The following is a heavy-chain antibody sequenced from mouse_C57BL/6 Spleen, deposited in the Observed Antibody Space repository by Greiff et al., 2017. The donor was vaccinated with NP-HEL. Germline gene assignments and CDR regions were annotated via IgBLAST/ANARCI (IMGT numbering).Heavy chain of an antibody. V-gene: IGHV3-6*01. CDR1: GYSITSGYY. CDR3: ARDGVYYDYDGGFAY. Sequence: EVQLQESGPGLVKPSQSLSLTCSVTGYSITSGYYWNWIRQFPGNKLEWMGYISYDGSNNYNPSLKNRISITRDTSKNQFFLKLNSVTTEDTATYYCARDGVYYDYDGGFAYWGQGTLVTVSA. J-gene: IGHJ3*01. CDR2: ISYDGSN. D-gene: IGHD2-4*01.